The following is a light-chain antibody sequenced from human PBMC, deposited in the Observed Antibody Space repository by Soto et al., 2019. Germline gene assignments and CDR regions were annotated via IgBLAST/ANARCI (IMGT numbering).Light chain of an antibody. CDR2: LEGSGSY. V-gene: IGLV4-60*02. CDR1: SGHSSYI. CDR3: ETWYSNTQNWV. Sequence: QPVLTQSSSASASLGSSVKLTCTLSSGHSSYIIAWHQQQPGKAPRYLMKLEGSGSYNKGSGVPDRFSGSSSGADRYLTISNLQFEDEADYYCETWYSNTQNWVFGGVTKLTVL. J-gene: IGLJ3*02.